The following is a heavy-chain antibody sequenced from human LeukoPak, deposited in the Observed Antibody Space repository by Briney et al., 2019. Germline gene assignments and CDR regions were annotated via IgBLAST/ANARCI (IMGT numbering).Heavy chain of an antibody. J-gene: IGHJ4*02. CDR2: ISYDGSNK. CDR3: AREMATPATFDY. CDR1: GFTCSNYA. Sequence: PGRSLRLSCAASGFTCSNYAMHWVRQAPGKGLEWVAVISYDGSNKYYAHSVKGRFTISSDSSKNKLYLQMSSLRAEDTAVYYCAREMATPATFDYWGQGTLVTVSS. D-gene: IGHD5-24*01. V-gene: IGHV3-30-3*01.